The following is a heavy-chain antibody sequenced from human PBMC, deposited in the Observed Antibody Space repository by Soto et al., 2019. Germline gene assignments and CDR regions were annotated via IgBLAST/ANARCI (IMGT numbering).Heavy chain of an antibody. CDR1: GGSISSSY. CDR3: ARACSSTSCYDVFDY. J-gene: IGHJ4*02. V-gene: IGHV4-4*07. D-gene: IGHD2-2*01. CDR2: IYASGST. Sequence: QVQLQESGPGLVKPSETLSLTSTVSGGSISSSYWSWIRQPAGKGLEWIGRIYASGSTNYNPSLKSRVTMLVDTYKNQFSLKLRSVTAADKAVYYCARACSSTSCYDVFDYWGQGTLVTVSS.